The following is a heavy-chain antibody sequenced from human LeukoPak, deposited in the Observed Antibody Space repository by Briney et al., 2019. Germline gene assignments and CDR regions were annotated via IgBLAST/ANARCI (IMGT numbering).Heavy chain of an antibody. Sequence: PGGSLRLSRAASGFTFDDYAMHWVRQAPGKGLEWVSGISWNSGSIGYADSVKGRFTISRDNAKSSLYLQMNSLRAEDTAVYYCARDGAYCSGGSCYSLFDYYYYMDVWGKGTTVTVSS. CDR1: GFTFDDYA. J-gene: IGHJ6*03. CDR2: ISWNSGSI. CDR3: ARDGAYCSGGSCYSLFDYYYYMDV. D-gene: IGHD2-15*01. V-gene: IGHV3-9*01.